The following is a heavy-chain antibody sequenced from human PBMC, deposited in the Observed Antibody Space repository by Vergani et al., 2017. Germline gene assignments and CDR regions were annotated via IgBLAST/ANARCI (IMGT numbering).Heavy chain of an antibody. D-gene: IGHD5-24*01. CDR2: ISNDGGNK. CDR1: GFSFGSYG. CDR3: ARETRDTPSSLDY. Sequence: QVQLVESGGGVVQPGTSLRLSCAASGFSFGSYGMHWVRQSPGKGLEWVAVISNDGGNKYYADSVKGRFTISKDISKNTLYLQMNSLRGDDTAVYYCARETRDTPSSLDYWGQGTLVTVSS. V-gene: IGHV3-30*03. J-gene: IGHJ4*02.